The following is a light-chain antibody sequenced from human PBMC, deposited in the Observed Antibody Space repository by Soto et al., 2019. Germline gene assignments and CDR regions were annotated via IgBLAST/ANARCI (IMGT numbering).Light chain of an antibody. CDR3: QQYANWPPQT. Sequence: EIVMTQSPATLSVSPGERATLSCRASQTVISNLACYQQKPGQAPRLLIYGASTRATGIPARFSGSGSGTEFTLTISSLQSEDFAVYYCQQYANWPPQTFGQGTKVDIK. V-gene: IGKV3-15*01. J-gene: IGKJ1*01. CDR2: GAS. CDR1: QTVISN.